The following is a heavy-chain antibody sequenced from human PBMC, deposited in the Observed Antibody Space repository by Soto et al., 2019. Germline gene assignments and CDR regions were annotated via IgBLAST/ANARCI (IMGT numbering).Heavy chain of an antibody. CDR3: AAPTGAYSYARAY. CDR2: IYYSGST. V-gene: IGHV4-31*11. J-gene: IGHJ4*02. CDR1: EDSSDSGNYL. Sequence: NLELSSAVSEDSSDSGNYLWAGIRQKPRKCLEWIGYIYYSGSTYYNPSLSSRVDISLDKSKNEFSLNPRSVTAADTAVYHCAAPTGAYSYARAYCGTGTPVTV. D-gene: IGHD3-10*01.